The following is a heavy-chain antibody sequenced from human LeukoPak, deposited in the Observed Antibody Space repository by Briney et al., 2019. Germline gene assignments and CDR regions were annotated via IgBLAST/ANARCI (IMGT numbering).Heavy chain of an antibody. V-gene: IGHV5-51*01. CDR1: GYAFTAHW. Sequence: GESLKISCKASGYAFTAHWIAWVRQRPGKGLEWMGIIYPADSDTRYSPSFQGQVTISADKSITTAYLQWNSLTASDTAIYFCARAKFCSGGGCPPWSFDLWGRGSLVTVSS. D-gene: IGHD2-15*01. CDR2: IYPADSDT. CDR3: ARAKFCSGGGCPPWSFDL. J-gene: IGHJ2*01.